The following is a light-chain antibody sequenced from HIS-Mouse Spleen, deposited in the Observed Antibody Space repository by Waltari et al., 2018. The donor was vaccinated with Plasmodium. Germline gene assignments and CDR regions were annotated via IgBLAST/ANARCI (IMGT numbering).Light chain of an antibody. CDR3: QQYNRLLT. Sequence: DIQMTQSPSTLSASVGDRVTITCRASQSISSRLAWYQQKPGKAPKLLIYKASSLESGVPSRFSGSGSGTEFTLTISSLQPDDFATYYCQQYNRLLTFGGGTKVEIK. CDR1: QSISSR. J-gene: IGKJ4*01. V-gene: IGKV1-5*03. CDR2: KAS.